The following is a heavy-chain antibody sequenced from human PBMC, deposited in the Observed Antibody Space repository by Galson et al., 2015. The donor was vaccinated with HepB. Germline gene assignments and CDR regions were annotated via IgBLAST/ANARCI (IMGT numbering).Heavy chain of an antibody. CDR3: AREGAGEWKQWLVGYYYYGMDV. J-gene: IGHJ6*02. V-gene: IGHV3-21*01. Sequence: SLRLSCAASGFTFSSYSMNWVRQAPGKGLEWVSSISSSSSYIYYADSVKGRFTISRDNAKNSLYLQMNSLRAEDTAVYYCAREGAGEWKQWLVGYYYYGMDVWGQGTTVTVSS. CDR2: ISSSSSYI. CDR1: GFTFSSYS. D-gene: IGHD6-19*01.